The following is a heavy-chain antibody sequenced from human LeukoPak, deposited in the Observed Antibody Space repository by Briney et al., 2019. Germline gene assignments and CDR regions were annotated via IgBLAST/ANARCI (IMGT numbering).Heavy chain of an antibody. CDR2: ISYDGSNK. V-gene: IGHV3-30*03. CDR3: ATGGASVFPDAFDI. Sequence: GGSLRLSCAASGFTFSSYSMNWVRQAPGKGLEWVAVISYDGSNKFYADSVKGRFTISRDNSKNTLYLQMNSLRAEDTAVYYCATGGASVFPDAFDIWGQGTMVTVSS. CDR1: GFTFSSYS. D-gene: IGHD4-23*01. J-gene: IGHJ3*02.